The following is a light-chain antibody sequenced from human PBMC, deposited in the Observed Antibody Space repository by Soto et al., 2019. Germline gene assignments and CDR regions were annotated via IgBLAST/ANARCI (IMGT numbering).Light chain of an antibody. V-gene: IGLV2-23*01. Sequence: QSVLTQPASASGSPGQSITISCTGTCTDVGNYNLVSWHQQHPGKAPKLMIYEGSKRPSGVSNRFSGSKSGNTASLTISILQAEDEADYHCCSYEGISTYVFGTGTKVTVL. CDR1: CTDVGNYNL. J-gene: IGLJ1*01. CDR2: EGS. CDR3: CSYEGISTYV.